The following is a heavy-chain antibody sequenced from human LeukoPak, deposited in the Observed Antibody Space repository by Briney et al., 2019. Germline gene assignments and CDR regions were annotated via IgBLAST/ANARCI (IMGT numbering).Heavy chain of an antibody. J-gene: IGHJ4*02. V-gene: IGHV4-34*01. CDR3: ARGGDCSSTSCSLNY. CDR2: INHSGST. CDR1: GGSFSGYY. Sequence: PSETLSLTCAVYGGSFSGYYWSWIRRPPGKGLEWIGEINHSGSTNYNPPLKSRVTISVDTSKNQFSLKLSSVTAADTAVYYCARGGDCSSTSCSLNYWGQGTLVTVSS. D-gene: IGHD2-2*01.